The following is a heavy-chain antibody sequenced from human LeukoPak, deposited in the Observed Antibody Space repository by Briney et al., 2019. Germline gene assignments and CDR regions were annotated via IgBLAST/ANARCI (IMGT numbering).Heavy chain of an antibody. D-gene: IGHD6-19*01. CDR1: GYTFTTYY. J-gene: IGHJ4*02. Sequence: ASVKVSCKASGYTFTTYYMHWVRQAPGQGLEWMGVINPSGGYTTYAHKFQGRVTMTTDTSTSTAYMELRSLRSDDTAVYYCARAPIAVAGTVYFDYWGQGTLVTVSS. CDR3: ARAPIAVAGTVYFDY. V-gene: IGHV1-46*01. CDR2: INPSGGYT.